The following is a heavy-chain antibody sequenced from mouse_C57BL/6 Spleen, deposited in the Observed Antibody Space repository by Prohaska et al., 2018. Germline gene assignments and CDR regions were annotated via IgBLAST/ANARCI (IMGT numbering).Heavy chain of an antibody. CDR2: IYPGDGDT. J-gene: IGHJ3*01. CDR3: ARSGDYAWFAY. CDR1: GYAFSSYW. V-gene: IGHV1-80*01. D-gene: IGHD2-4*01. Sequence: QVQLQQSGAELVKPGASVKISYKASGYAFSSYWMNWVKQRPGKGLEWIGQIYPGDGDTNYNGKFKGKATLTADKSSSTAYMQLSSLTSEDSAVYFCARSGDYAWFAYWGQGTLVTVSA.